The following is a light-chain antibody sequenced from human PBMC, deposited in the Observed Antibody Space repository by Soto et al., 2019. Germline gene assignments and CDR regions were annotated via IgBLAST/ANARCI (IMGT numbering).Light chain of an antibody. J-gene: IGLJ2*01. CDR1: SDSGSARHV. CDR2: NTN. V-gene: IGLV8-61*01. CDR3: VLYMRSGISV. Sequence: QTVVTQEPSFSVSPGGTVTLTCGLSSDSGSARHVPSWYQQTPGQAPRTLIYNTNTRSSGVPDRFSGSILGNRAALTITGAQADDESDYYCVLYMRSGISVFGGGTKVTVL.